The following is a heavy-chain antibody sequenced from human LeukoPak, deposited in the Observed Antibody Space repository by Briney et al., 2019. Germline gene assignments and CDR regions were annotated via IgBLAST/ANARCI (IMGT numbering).Heavy chain of an antibody. CDR1: GYTFTGHY. V-gene: IGHV1-2*02. D-gene: IGHD3-22*01. J-gene: IGHJ3*02. Sequence: ASVKVSCKASGYTFTGHYIHWVRQAPGQGLQWMAWINPNSGDTRYSQKFQDRVTLTRDTSISTAYMELSTLRSDDTAMYYCARGGGYFFHDGFDIWGQGTMVTVSS. CDR2: INPNSGDT. CDR3: ARGGGYFFHDGFDI.